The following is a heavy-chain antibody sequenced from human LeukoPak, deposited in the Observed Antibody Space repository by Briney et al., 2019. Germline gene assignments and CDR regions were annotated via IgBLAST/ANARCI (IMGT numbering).Heavy chain of an antibody. CDR3: ARDWGAWYDILTGYQVDY. V-gene: IGHV3-21*01. D-gene: IGHD3-9*01. CDR2: ISSSSSYI. CDR1: GFTLSSYS. Sequence: PGGSLRLSCAASGFTLSSYSMNWVRQAPGKGLEWVSSISSSSSYIYYADSVKGRFTISRDNAKNSLYLQMNSLRAEDTAVYYCARDWGAWYDILTGYQVDYWGQGTLVTVSS. J-gene: IGHJ4*02.